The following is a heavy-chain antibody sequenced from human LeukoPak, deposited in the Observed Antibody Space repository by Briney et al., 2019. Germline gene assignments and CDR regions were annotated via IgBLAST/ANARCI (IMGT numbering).Heavy chain of an antibody. CDR3: ARDRGAPDAFEI. V-gene: IGHV1-2*02. Sequence: ASVKVFCKASGYTLTLSYTHWVLQAPGQGLEWMGWINPNSGATNCAQKFQGRVTMTRDTSINTAYMDLSSLRSDDTAVYYCARDRGAPDAFEIWGQGTMVIVSS. CDR2: INPNSGAT. CDR1: GYTLTLSY. J-gene: IGHJ3*02. D-gene: IGHD1-26*01.